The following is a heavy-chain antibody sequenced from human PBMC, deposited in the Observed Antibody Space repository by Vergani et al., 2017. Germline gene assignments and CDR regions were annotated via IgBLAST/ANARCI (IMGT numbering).Heavy chain of an antibody. J-gene: IGHJ3*02. V-gene: IGHV3-66*02. D-gene: IGHD6-13*01. Sequence: EVQLVESGGGLVQPGGSLRLSCAASGFTFSSNYMSWVRQAPGKGLEWVSVIYSGGSTYYADSVKGRFTISRDNSKNTLYLQMNSLRAEDTAVYYCARESIAAGDAFDIWGRGTMVTVYS. CDR3: ARESIAAGDAFDI. CDR1: GFTFSSNY. CDR2: IYSGGST.